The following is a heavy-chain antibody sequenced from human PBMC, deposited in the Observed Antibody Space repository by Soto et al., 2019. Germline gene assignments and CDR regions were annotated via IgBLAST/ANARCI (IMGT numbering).Heavy chain of an antibody. J-gene: IGHJ3*02. CDR1: GFTFTSSA. V-gene: IGHV1-58*01. Sequence: ASVKVSCKASGFTFTSSAVQWVRQARGQRLEWIGWIVVGSGNTNYAQKFQERVTITRDMSTSTAYMELSSRRSEDTAVYYCAAIRRQWLWFGELLYHDAFDIWGQGTMVTVSS. CDR3: AAIRRQWLWFGELLYHDAFDI. CDR2: IVVGSGNT. D-gene: IGHD3-10*01.